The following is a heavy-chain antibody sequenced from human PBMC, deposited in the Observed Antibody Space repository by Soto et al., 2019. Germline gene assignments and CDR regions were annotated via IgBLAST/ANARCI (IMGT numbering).Heavy chain of an antibody. CDR3: AAPTGTTSRKNYYYGMDV. D-gene: IGHD1-7*01. V-gene: IGHV1-18*04. Sequence: QVQLVQSGAEVKKPGASVKVSCKASGYAFTSYGISWVRQAPGQGLEWMGWISAYNGNTNYAQKLQGRVTMTTDTSTSTAYMELRSLRSDDTAVYYCAAPTGTTSRKNYYYGMDVWGQGTTVTVSS. J-gene: IGHJ6*02. CDR1: GYAFTSYG. CDR2: ISAYNGNT.